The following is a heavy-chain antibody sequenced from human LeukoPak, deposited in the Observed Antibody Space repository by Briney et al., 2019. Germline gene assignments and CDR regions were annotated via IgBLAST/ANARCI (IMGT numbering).Heavy chain of an antibody. V-gene: IGHV3-23*01. D-gene: IGHD6-13*01. CDR2: ISGSGGST. CDR3: AKTTKAIVAAGIVFDY. CDR1: GFTFSSYA. J-gene: IGHJ4*02. Sequence: PGGSLRLSCAASGFTFSSYAMSWVRQAPGKGLEWVSGISGSGGSTYYADSVKGRFTISRDNSKNTLYLQMNSLRAEDTAVYYCAKTTKAIVAAGIVFDYWGQGTLVTVSS.